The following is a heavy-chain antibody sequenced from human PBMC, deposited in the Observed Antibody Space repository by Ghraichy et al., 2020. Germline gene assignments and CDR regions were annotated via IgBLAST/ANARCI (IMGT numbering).Heavy chain of an antibody. CDR1: GFTFSRYA. V-gene: IGHV3-23*01. CDR3: AKDFKADSFFDVLTAYDS. D-gene: IGHD3-9*01. Sequence: GGSLRLSCAASGFTFSRYAMTWVRQTPGKGLEWVSSISVSGDNTYYTDSVKGRFTISRDDSKDTLYLQMNSLTAGDAAVYYCAKDFKADSFFDVLTAYDSGGQGTLVSVSS. CDR2: ISVSGDNT. J-gene: IGHJ4*02.